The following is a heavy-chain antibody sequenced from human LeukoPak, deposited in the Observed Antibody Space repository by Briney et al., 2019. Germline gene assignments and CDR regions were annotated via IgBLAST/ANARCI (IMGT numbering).Heavy chain of an antibody. CDR1: GYSFTSYW. CDR2: IYPGDSDT. Sequence: GASLKISCQGSGYSFTSYWIGWVRQLPGKGLEWMGIIYPGDSDTRYSPSFQGQVTISADKSISTAYLQWSSLKASDTAMYYCARHSHSSGWSSFGYWGQGTLVTVSS. D-gene: IGHD6-19*01. J-gene: IGHJ4*02. CDR3: ARHSHSSGWSSFGY. V-gene: IGHV5-51*01.